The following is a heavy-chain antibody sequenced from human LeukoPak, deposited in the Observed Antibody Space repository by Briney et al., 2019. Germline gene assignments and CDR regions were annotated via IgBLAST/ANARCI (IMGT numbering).Heavy chain of an antibody. D-gene: IGHD6-13*01. J-gene: IGHJ4*02. Sequence: SETLSLTCTVSGGSISSYYWSWIRQPAGKGLEWIGRIYTSGSTNYNPSLKSRVTISVDTSKNQFSLKLSSVTAADTAVYYCARQKGSNTWYHPVDYWGQGTLVTVSS. V-gene: IGHV4-4*07. CDR3: ARQKGSNTWYHPVDY. CDR2: IYTSGST. CDR1: GGSISSYY.